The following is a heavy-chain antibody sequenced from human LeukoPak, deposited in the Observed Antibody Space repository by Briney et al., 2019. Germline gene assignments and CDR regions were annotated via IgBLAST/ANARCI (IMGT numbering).Heavy chain of an antibody. CDR2: MNPNSGGT. CDR3: ARMEMATLKTFDY. J-gene: IGHJ4*02. CDR1: VYTFTNFY. Sequence: ASVRVSCTASVYTFTNFYIHWVRQAPGQGLEWMGWMNPNSGGTNYTQKFQGRVTMTRDTSISTAYMELSRLRSDDTAVYYCARMEMATLKTFDYWGEGTLVAVSS. V-gene: IGHV1-2*02. D-gene: IGHD5-24*01.